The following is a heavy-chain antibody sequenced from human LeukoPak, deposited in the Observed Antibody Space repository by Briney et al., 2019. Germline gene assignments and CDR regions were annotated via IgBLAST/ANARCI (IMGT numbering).Heavy chain of an antibody. V-gene: IGHV3-21*01. Sequence: GGSLRLSCPASGFTLSTYTMNWVRQAPGKGLEWVSSISSSSSYIFYGDSVQGRFTISRDNAKNSLFLQMNSLRAEDTAVYYCARDTQAATPYYFYYWGQGTLVTVSS. CDR1: GFTLSTYT. CDR2: ISSSSSYI. J-gene: IGHJ4*02. CDR3: ARDTQAATPYYFYY. D-gene: IGHD1-26*01.